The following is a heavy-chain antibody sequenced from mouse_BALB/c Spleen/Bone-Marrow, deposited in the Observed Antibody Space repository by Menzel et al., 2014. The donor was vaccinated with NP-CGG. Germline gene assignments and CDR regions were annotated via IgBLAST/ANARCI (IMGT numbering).Heavy chain of an antibody. V-gene: IGHV14-3*02. CDR2: IEPANGNT. D-gene: IGHD2-2*01. CDR1: GFNIKDTY. CDR3: ASYVYGYYFDY. Sequence: EVKLMESGAELVKPGASVKLSCAASGFNIKDTYMHWVKQRPEQGLEWIGRIEPANGNTKYDPKFQGKATITADTSSNTAYLQLSSLTSEDTAVYYCASYVYGYYFDYWGQGTTLTVSS. J-gene: IGHJ2*01.